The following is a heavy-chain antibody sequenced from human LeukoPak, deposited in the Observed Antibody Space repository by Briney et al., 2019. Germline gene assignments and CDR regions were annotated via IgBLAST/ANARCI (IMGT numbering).Heavy chain of an antibody. J-gene: IGHJ4*02. D-gene: IGHD3/OR15-3a*01. CDR2: IYYSGNT. CDR1: GVSISSSNSY. Sequence: SETLSLTCAVSGVSISSSNSYWGWIRQPPGKGLEWIGSIYYSGNTYYNASLKSQVSISIDTSKNQFSLRLTSVTAADTAVYYCARQTGSGLFILPGGQGTLITVSS. V-gene: IGHV4-39*01. CDR3: ARQTGSGLFILP.